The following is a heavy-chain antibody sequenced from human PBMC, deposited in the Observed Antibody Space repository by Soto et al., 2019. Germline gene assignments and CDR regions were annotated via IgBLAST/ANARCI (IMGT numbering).Heavy chain of an antibody. J-gene: IGHJ5*01. CDR1: GFSFSTYA. D-gene: IGHD2-15*01. CDR3: AKVSVVVLAAGDWFDS. Sequence: EVQLLESGGGLVQPGGSLRLSCAASGFSFSTYAMSWARQAPGKGLEWVSGISGSSGSTYYADSVKGRFTVSRDNSKNTVYLQMNSLRADHTAVYYCAKVSVVVLAAGDWFDSWGQGTLVTVSS. V-gene: IGHV3-23*01. CDR2: ISGSSGST.